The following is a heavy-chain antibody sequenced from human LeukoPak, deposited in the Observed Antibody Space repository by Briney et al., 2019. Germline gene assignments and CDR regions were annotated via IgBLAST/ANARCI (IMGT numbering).Heavy chain of an antibody. V-gene: IGHV1-8*01. CDR1: GYTFTSYD. Sequence: ASVKVSCKASGYTFTSYDINWVRQATGQGLEWTGWMNPNSGNTGFAQKFQGRVSMTRNTSISTAYMELSSLRSEDTAVYYCARVPTYPMIAATGTGGGDYWGQGTLVTVSS. CDR3: ARVPTYPMIAATGTGGGDY. CDR2: MNPNSGNT. J-gene: IGHJ4*02. D-gene: IGHD6-13*01.